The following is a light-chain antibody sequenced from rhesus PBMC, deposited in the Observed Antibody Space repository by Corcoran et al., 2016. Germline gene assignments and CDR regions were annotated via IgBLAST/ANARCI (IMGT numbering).Light chain of an antibody. Sequence: DIQMTQSPSSLSASVGDRVTITCRASVNVNNYLNWYQQKPGKAPKLQIYKASTLKSGVPSGFSGSGSGTDYTFTISSLRRKNVATCYCQHGYGTPYSFGQGAKVEI. CDR1: VNVNNY. CDR3: QHGYGTPYS. V-gene: IGKV1-74*01. J-gene: IGKJ2*01. CDR2: KAS.